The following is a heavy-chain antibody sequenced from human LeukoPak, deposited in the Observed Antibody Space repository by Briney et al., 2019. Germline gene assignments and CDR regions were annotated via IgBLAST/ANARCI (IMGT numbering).Heavy chain of an antibody. D-gene: IGHD1-26*01. CDR3: ARDTRRGSYYLPGWFDP. CDR2: ISTSSTIM. Sequence: KPGGSLRLSCAASGFTFSTYSMNWVRQAPGKGLEWVSYISTSSTIMYYADSVKGRFTISRDNAKNSLYLQMNSLRDEDTALYYCARDTRRGSYYLPGWFDPWGQGTLVTVSS. J-gene: IGHJ5*02. V-gene: IGHV3-48*02. CDR1: GFTFSTYS.